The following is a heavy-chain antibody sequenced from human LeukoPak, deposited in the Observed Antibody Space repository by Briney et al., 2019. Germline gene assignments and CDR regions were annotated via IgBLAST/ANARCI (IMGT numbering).Heavy chain of an antibody. V-gene: IGHV3-66*01. J-gene: IGHJ4*02. D-gene: IGHD1-26*01. Sequence: PGGSLRLSCAASGFIVSSNCMTWVRQAPGKGLEWLSVIYSGGDTYYADSVKGRFTISRDNSKNTLYLQMNSLRAEDTAVYYCARRSGEGYFDCWGQGTLVTVSS. CDR3: ARRSGEGYFDC. CDR1: GFIVSSNC. CDR2: IYSGGDT.